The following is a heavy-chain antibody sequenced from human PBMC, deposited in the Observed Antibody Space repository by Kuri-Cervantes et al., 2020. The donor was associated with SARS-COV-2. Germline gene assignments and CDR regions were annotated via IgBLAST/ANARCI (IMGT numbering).Heavy chain of an antibody. Sequence: SETLSLTCTVSGGSISSSSYYWGWIRQPPGKGLEWIGSIYYSGSTYYNPSLKSRVTISVDTSKNQFSLKLSSVTAADTAVYYCARVGYYGSGSYYSTPPRGQGTLVTVSS. D-gene: IGHD3-10*01. CDR1: GGSISSSSYY. J-gene: IGHJ5*02. CDR2: IYYSGST. CDR3: ARVGYYGSGSYYSTPP. V-gene: IGHV4-39*01.